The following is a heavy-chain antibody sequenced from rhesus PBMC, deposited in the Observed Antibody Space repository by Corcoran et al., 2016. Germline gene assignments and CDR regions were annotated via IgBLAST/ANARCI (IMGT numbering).Heavy chain of an antibody. Sequence: QVQLQESGPGVVKPSETLSLTCAVSGGSISVSYWCSWIRQPPGKGLESIGYIYGMSTSTNDHPALKSRGTISKDTYKNQFSWKLSSVTAADTAVYYCAIAYYDSVEVGYWGQGVLVTVSS. CDR1: GGSISVSYW. J-gene: IGHJ4*01. V-gene: IGHV4S10*01. CDR3: AIAYYDSVEVGY. CDR2: IYGMSTST. D-gene: IGHD3-28*01.